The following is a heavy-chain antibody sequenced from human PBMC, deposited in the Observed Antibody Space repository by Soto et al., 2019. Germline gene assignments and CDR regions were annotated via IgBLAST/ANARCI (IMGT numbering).Heavy chain of an antibody. J-gene: IGHJ6*02. V-gene: IGHV1-3*01. Sequence: ASVKTSCKRSGYTVTRYTLDFVGPAPGQKLEWMGWINAGNGNTKYSQKFQGRVTITRDTSASTAYMELSSLRSEDTAVYYCARTDEYCSSTSCYAHYYYYGMDVWGQGTTVTVSS. CDR3: ARTDEYCSSTSCYAHYYYYGMDV. CDR2: INAGNGNT. D-gene: IGHD2-2*01. CDR1: GYTVTRYT.